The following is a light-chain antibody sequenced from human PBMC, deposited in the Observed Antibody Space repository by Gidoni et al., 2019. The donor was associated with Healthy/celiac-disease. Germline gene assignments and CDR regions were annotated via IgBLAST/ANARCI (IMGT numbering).Light chain of an antibody. Sequence: DIQMTPSPSSLSASVGDRVTITCRASQRISSYLKWYQQKPGKAPTLLIYAASSLQSGVPSRFSGSGSGADFTLTISSLQPEDFATYYCQQSYSTPHITFGPGTKVDIK. J-gene: IGKJ3*01. V-gene: IGKV1-39*01. CDR3: QQSYSTPHIT. CDR1: QRISSY. CDR2: AAS.